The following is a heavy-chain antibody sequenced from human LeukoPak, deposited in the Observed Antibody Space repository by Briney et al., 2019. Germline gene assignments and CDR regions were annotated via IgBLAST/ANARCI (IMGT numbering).Heavy chain of an antibody. Sequence: PGASLRLSCAASGFTFSSYAMSWVRQAPGKGLEWVSAISGSGGSTYYADSVKGRFTISGDNSKNTLYLQMNSLRAEDTAVYYCAKASSSSYYYGMDVWGQGTTVTVSS. CDR1: GFTFSSYA. D-gene: IGHD6-13*01. CDR2: ISGSGGST. J-gene: IGHJ6*02. V-gene: IGHV3-23*01. CDR3: AKASSSSYYYGMDV.